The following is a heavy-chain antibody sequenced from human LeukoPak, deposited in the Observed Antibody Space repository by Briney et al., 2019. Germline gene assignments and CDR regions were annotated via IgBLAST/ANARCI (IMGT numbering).Heavy chain of an antibody. J-gene: IGHJ4*02. V-gene: IGHV3-30*18. CDR1: GFTFTSYG. Sequence: GGSLRLSCAASGFTFTSYGMHWVRQAPGKGLEWVAVISFDGNNIYYADSVKGRFTISRDNSKNTLYLQMNSLRAEAEAVYYCAKDRCGGDCYSFDYWGQGTLVTVSS. CDR2: ISFDGNNI. CDR3: AKDRCGGDCYSFDY. D-gene: IGHD2-21*02.